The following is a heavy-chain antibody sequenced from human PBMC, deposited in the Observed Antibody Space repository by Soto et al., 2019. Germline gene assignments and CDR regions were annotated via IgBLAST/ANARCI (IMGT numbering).Heavy chain of an antibody. V-gene: IGHV3-48*04. CDR2: ISGGGTTT. CDR3: ARLGDYGSGSY. Sequence: EVHLVESGGALDSPGGPLDFPGAAPGFSFSTFTMNWVGQAPGKGLEWVSYISGGGTTTYYADSVKGRFTISRDDAKNSLHLQMNSLQAEDTAVYYCARLGDYGSGSYWGQGTLVTVSS. J-gene: IGHJ4*02. D-gene: IGHD3-10*01. CDR1: GFSFSTFT.